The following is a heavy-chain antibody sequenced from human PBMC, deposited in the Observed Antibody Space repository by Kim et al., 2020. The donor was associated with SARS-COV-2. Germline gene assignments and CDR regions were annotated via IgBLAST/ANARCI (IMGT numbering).Heavy chain of an antibody. D-gene: IGHD3-10*01. V-gene: IGHV3-21*01. CDR1: GFTFSSYS. J-gene: IGHJ6*02. CDR2: ISSSRSYI. Sequence: GGSLRLSCAASGFTFSSYSMNWVRQAPGKGPEWVSFISSSRSYIYYADSVKGRFTISRDNAKNTLYLQMNSLRAEDTAVYYCARDMTTGYYYGSGYYYYGMDVWGQETTDTVSS. CDR3: ARDMTTGYYYGSGYYYYGMDV.